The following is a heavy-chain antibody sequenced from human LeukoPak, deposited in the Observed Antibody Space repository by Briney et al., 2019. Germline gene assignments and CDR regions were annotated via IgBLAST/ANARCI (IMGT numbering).Heavy chain of an antibody. CDR2: LNPQDGGT. CDR1: GITVTDYF. D-gene: IGHD6-6*01. V-gene: IGHV1-2*02. CDR3: AGHSSSSDGWFDP. J-gene: IGHJ5*02. Sequence: GASVKVSCKASGITVTDYFFHWGRQAPGQGLGGVGCLNPQDGGTTSSQKFRGRVTMTRDTSINTVYMELTRLTSDDTAIYYCAGHSSSSDGWFDPWGQGTLVTVSS.